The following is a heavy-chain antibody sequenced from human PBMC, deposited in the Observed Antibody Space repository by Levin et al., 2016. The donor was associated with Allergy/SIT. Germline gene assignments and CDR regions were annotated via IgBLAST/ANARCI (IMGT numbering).Heavy chain of an antibody. Sequence: WVRQAPGQGLEWMGWISAYNGNTNYAQKLQGRVTMTTDTSTSTAYMELRSLRSDDTAVYYCARDRREGNDVLRYFDWFPPVGYYYYGMDVWGQGTTVTVSS. J-gene: IGHJ6*02. V-gene: IGHV1-18*01. CDR2: ISAYNGNT. D-gene: IGHD3-9*01. CDR3: ARDRREGNDVLRYFDWFPPVGYYYYGMDV.